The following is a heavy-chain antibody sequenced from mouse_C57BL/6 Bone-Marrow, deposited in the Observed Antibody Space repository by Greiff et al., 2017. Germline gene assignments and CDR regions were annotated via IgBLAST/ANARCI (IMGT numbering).Heavy chain of an antibody. J-gene: IGHJ1*03. CDR1: EYEFPSHD. CDR3: AIYGYDVSYWYFDV. V-gene: IGHV5-2*01. Sequence: EVKLMESGGGLVQPGESLKLSCESNEYEFPSHDMSWVRKTPEKRLELVAAINSDGGSTYYPDTMERRFIISRDNTKKTLYLQMSSLRSEDTALYYCAIYGYDVSYWYFDVWGTGTTVTVSS. D-gene: IGHD2-2*01. CDR2: INSDGGST.